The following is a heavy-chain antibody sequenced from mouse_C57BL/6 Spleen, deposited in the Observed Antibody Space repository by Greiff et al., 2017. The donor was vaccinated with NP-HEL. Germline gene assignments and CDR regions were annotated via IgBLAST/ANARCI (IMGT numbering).Heavy chain of an antibody. J-gene: IGHJ4*01. D-gene: IGHD1-1*01. Sequence: VQLQQSGPELVRPGASVKISCKAPGYTFTSHWMQWVRQRPGQGLEWIGGIFPGSGSTYYNETFKGKATLTVDTSSSIVYMQLSSLTSEDSAVYFCASVSPDGSRIYYAIDYWGQGTSVTVSS. CDR2: IFPGSGST. CDR1: GYTFTSHW. V-gene: IGHV1-56*01. CDR3: ASVSPDGSRIYYAIDY.